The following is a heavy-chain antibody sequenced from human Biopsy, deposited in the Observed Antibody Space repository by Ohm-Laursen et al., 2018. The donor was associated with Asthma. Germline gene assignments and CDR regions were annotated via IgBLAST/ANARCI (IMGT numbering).Heavy chain of an antibody. Sequence: SVKVSCKSLGGTFNTYVIGWVRQAPGQGLEWMGGINSVFGTTTYPQKFRDRVTITADDSTSTVYMELSSLRSEDTAVYYCARKAGSCISRTCYSLDFWGQGTLVTASS. CDR3: ARKAGSCISRTCYSLDF. CDR2: INSVFGTT. CDR1: GGTFNTYV. D-gene: IGHD2-2*01. V-gene: IGHV1-69*13. J-gene: IGHJ4*02.